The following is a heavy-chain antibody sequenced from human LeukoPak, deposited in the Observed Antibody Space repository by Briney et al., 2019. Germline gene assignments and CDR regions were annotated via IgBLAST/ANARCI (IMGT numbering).Heavy chain of an antibody. CDR2: INQDGSEK. J-gene: IGHJ4*02. V-gene: IGHV3-7*01. Sequence: GGSLRLSCATSGFNFNSKWMTWVRQAPGKGLEWVANINQDGSEKYHGDSVKGRFTISRDNAKSSLFLEMSSLRAEDTAVYYCADPSSDFWGQGTLVAVSS. CDR1: GFNFNSKW. CDR3: ADPSSDF.